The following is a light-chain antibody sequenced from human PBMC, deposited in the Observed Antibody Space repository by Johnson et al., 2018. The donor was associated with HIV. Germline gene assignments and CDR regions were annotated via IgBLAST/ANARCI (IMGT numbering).Light chain of an antibody. CDR2: DTN. CDR1: NTNIGNDF. CDR3: VGCDSSLSGYV. Sequence: QSVLTQPPSVSAAPGQKVTVSCSGSNTNIGNDFVSWYQQLPGKAPRLLIYDTNKRPSGIPDRFSGSKSGTSATLGITGLQTGDEADYYCVGCDSSLSGYVFGTGTTVTVL. J-gene: IGLJ1*01. V-gene: IGLV1-51*01.